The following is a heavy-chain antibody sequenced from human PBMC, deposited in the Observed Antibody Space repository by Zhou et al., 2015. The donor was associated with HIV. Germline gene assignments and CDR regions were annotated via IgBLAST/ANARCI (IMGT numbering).Heavy chain of an antibody. V-gene: IGHV3-9*01. CDR1: GFVFEKYA. J-gene: IGHJ4*02. CDR3: AKDITGIAAPGGYFDY. D-gene: IGHD6-25*01. Sequence: EVQLVQSGGGLAQPGRSLTLSCAASGFVFEKYAMHWVRQVPGKGLEWVSCISRNSDKIGYADSVKGRFTISRDNAKNSLYLQMNSLRAEDTALYYCAKDITGIAAPGGYFDYWGQGTLVTVSS. CDR2: ISRNSDKI.